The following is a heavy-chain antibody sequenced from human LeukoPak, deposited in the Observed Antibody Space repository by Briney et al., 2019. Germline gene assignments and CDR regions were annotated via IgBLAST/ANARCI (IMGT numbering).Heavy chain of an antibody. V-gene: IGHV3-48*04. CDR1: GFTFSSYS. CDR3: ARGSRDYYGSGSYYKPQSHGMDV. J-gene: IGHJ6*02. Sequence: GGSLGLSCAASGFTFSSYSMNWVRQAPGKGLEWVSYISSSSSTIYYADSVKGRFTISRDNAKNSLYLQMNSLRAEDTAVYYCARGSRDYYGSGSYYKPQSHGMDVWGQGTTVTVSS. D-gene: IGHD3-10*01. CDR2: ISSSSSTI.